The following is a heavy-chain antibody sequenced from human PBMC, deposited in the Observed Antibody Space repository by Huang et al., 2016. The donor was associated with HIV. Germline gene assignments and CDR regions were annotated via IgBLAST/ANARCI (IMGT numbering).Heavy chain of an antibody. CDR3: ARDWSFGSSTSPAD. CDR2: INPKRGGT. Sequence: QVQLVQSGAEVKNPGASVRVSCKASGYTFTDSNLHWVRQAPGQGLEWRGWINPKRGGTIYAQRCQGRVTMTRDTTISTVHMDLRRIQSDDTAVYFCARDWSFGSSTSPADWGQGTLVTASS. D-gene: IGHD6-6*01. V-gene: IGHV1-2*02. CDR1: GYTFTDSN. J-gene: IGHJ4*02.